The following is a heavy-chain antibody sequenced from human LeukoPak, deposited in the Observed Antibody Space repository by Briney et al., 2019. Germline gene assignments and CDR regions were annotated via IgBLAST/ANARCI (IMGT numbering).Heavy chain of an antibody. V-gene: IGHV3-74*01. CDR2: INSDGSYT. Sequence: PGGSLRLSCVASRFSLSNYWRYWGRPTPGEGPVWVSRINSDGSYTDYADSAKGRFTISRDNAKDTLYLQMNSLRADDTAVYYCARADNWQSGGAWGQGTLVTVSS. CDR3: ARADNWQSGGA. D-gene: IGHD1-1*01. J-gene: IGHJ5*02. CDR1: RFSLSNYW.